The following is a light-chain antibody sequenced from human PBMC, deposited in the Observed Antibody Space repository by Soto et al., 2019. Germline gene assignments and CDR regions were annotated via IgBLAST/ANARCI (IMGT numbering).Light chain of an antibody. V-gene: IGKV3-15*01. CDR2: GAS. CDR1: QSINSE. CDR3: QQGHNWPLT. J-gene: IGKJ2*01. Sequence: ELVITQSPATLSLSPGERAALSCRASQSINSELAWYQQKPGQPPRLLIYGASTRATGVPARFTGSESGSEFTLTISELQSEDFAVYYCQQGHNWPLTFGQGTRLEI.